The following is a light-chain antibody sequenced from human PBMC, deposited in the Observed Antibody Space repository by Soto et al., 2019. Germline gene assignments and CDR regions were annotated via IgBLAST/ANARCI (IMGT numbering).Light chain of an antibody. J-gene: IGLJ3*02. Sequence: QSALTQPASVSGSPGQSITISCTGTSSDVSGYNYVSWYQQHPGKAPKLMIYDVSNRPSGVSNRFSGAKSGNTASLTISGLQDEDEAAYYCSSYTSSSPWVFGGGTQLTVL. CDR1: SSDVSGYNY. CDR2: DVS. V-gene: IGLV2-14*01. CDR3: SSYTSSSPWV.